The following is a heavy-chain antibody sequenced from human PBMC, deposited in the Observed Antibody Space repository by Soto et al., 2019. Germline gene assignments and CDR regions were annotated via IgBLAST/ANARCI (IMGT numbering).Heavy chain of an antibody. CDR1: GSTFSTYS. CDR3: ASSSGNNYGVGTNYYFDY. J-gene: IGHJ4*01. Sequence: SVKVSCKTSGSTFSTYSIVWVRQAPGEGLEWMGGIIPLFGTANYAQKFQDRVTITADKSTNTAFMELSSLKSEDTAMYYCASSSGNNYGVGTNYYFDYWGHRTLFTVRS. D-gene: IGHD5-18*01. V-gene: IGHV1-69*06. CDR2: IIPLFGTA.